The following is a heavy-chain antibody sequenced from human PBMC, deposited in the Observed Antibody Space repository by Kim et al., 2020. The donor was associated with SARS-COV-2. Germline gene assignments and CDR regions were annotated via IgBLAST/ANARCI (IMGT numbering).Heavy chain of an antibody. J-gene: IGHJ6*02. CDR3: ARWYYYGSESRYYYYYGMDV. Sequence: SETLSLTCTVSGGSISSYYWSWIRQPPGKGLEWIGYIYYSGSTNYNPSLKSRVTISVDTSKNQFSLKLSSVTAADTAVYYCARWYYYGSESRYYYYYGMDVWGQGTTVTVSS. D-gene: IGHD3-10*01. V-gene: IGHV4-59*13. CDR1: GGSISSYY. CDR2: IYYSGST.